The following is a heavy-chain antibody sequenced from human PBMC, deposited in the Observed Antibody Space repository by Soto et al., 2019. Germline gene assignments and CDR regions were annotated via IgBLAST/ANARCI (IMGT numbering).Heavy chain of an antibody. V-gene: IGHV3-23*01. D-gene: IGHD2-15*01. CDR1: RFTFSNYA. Sequence: EVQLLESGGGLVQPGGSLRLSCAASRFTFSNYAMSWVRQAPGKGLEWVSTISGSGISTYYSDSVKGRFTISRDNSKNTLYLQMNSLRAEDTAVYYCAKDFGGNSDYWGQGALVTVSS. J-gene: IGHJ4*02. CDR3: AKDFGGNSDY. CDR2: ISGSGIST.